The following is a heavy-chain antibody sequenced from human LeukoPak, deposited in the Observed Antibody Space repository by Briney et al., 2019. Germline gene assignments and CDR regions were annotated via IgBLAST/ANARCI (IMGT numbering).Heavy chain of an antibody. CDR2: ISYDGSNK. V-gene: IGHV3-30*18. CDR3: AKDSWLWFGELSYYYGMDV. Sequence: GGSLRLSCAASGFTFSAYGMHWVRQAPGKGLEWVAVISYDGSNKYYADSVKGRFTISRDNSKNTLYLQMNSLRAEDTAVYYCAKDSWLWFGELSYYYGMDVWGQGTTVTVSS. J-gene: IGHJ6*02. CDR1: GFTFSAYG. D-gene: IGHD3-10*01.